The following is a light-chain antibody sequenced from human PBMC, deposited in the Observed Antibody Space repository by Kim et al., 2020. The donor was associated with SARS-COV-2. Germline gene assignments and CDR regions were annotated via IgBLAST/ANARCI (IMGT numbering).Light chain of an antibody. V-gene: IGLV3-25*03. Sequence: PGQTARITCSGEALPKQYSYWYQKKPGQAPVLVIYKDNERPSGIPERFSGSSSGTTVTLTISGVQAEDEADYYCQSPDSSATYRVFGGGTQLTVL. CDR1: ALPKQY. J-gene: IGLJ3*02. CDR2: KDN. CDR3: QSPDSSATYRV.